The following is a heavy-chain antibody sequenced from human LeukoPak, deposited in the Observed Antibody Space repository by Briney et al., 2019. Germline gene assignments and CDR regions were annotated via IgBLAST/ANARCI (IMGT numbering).Heavy chain of an antibody. V-gene: IGHV3-21*01. Sequence: GGSLRLSCAASGFTFSGYSMNWVRQAPGKGLEWVSSISSSSSYIYYADSVKGRFTISRDNAKNSLYLQMNSLRAEDTAVYYCARDSEGWVTPDSHAFDIWGQGTMVTVSS. D-gene: IGHD4-23*01. CDR2: ISSSSSYI. CDR3: ARDSEGWVTPDSHAFDI. CDR1: GFTFSGYS. J-gene: IGHJ3*02.